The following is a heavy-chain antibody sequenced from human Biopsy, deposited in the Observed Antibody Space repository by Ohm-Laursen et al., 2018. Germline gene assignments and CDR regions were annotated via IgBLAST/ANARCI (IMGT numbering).Heavy chain of an antibody. V-gene: IGHV4-30-2*01. CDR3: ARAANNSGWPYYYFCGMDV. Sequence: TLSLTCAVSGGSISSGSYFWSWLRQGPGKGLEWIGYIYHRGSTYYNPSLKSRVTISVDTSKNQFSLRLNSVTAADTTVYYFARAANNSGWPYYYFCGMDVWGQGTTVTVSS. CDR2: IYHRGST. CDR1: GGSISSGSYF. D-gene: IGHD6-19*01. J-gene: IGHJ6*02.